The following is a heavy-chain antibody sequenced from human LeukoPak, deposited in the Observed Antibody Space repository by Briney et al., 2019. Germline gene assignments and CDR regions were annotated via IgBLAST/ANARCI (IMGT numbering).Heavy chain of an antibody. CDR2: IYYSGIT. V-gene: IGHV4-39*07. J-gene: IGHJ1*01. Sequence: PSETLSLTCTVSGDSISTSNYYWAWIRQPPGKGLEWIGSIYYSGITHYNASLKSRVTTSLDTSKNQLSLKVNSVTAADTAVYYCASGYTSTWYLVLAYWGQGTLVTVSS. CDR3: ASGYTSTWYLVLAY. D-gene: IGHD6-13*01. CDR1: GDSISTSNYY.